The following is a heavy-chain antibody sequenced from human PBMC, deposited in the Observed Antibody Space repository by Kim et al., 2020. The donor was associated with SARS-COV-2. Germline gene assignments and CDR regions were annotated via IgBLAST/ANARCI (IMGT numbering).Heavy chain of an antibody. D-gene: IGHD3-10*01. Sequence: SVKVSCKASGGTFSSYAISWVRQAPGQGLEWMGGIIPIFGTANYAQKFQGRVTITADESTSTAYMELSSLRSEDTAVYYCARDGPGWFGELESPPQYYYGMDVWGQGTTVTVSS. V-gene: IGHV1-69*13. CDR1: GGTFSSYA. CDR3: ARDGPGWFGELESPPQYYYGMDV. CDR2: IIPIFGTA. J-gene: IGHJ6*02.